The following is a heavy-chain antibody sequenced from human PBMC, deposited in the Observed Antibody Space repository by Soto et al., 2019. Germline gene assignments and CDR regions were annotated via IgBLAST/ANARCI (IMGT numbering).Heavy chain of an antibody. CDR3: ARKAKTSYFNWFDS. J-gene: IGHJ5*01. V-gene: IGHV5-51*01. CDR1: GYRFTSYW. D-gene: IGHD3-10*01. Sequence: GESLKISCRTSGYRFTSYWIAWVRQMPGKGLEWMGIIVPSDSETSYSPSFQGQVTISADMSTSTVFLQWASLKASDTAVYFCARKAKTSYFNWFDSWGQGTPVTVSS. CDR2: IVPSDSET.